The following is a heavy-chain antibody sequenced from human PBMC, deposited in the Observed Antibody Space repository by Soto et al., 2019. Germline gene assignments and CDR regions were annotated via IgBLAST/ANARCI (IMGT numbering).Heavy chain of an antibody. D-gene: IGHD5-18*01. V-gene: IGHV4-39*01. CDR1: GGSISSSSYY. CDR3: ARRSYGYYGLDY. J-gene: IGHJ4*02. Sequence: SETLSLTCTVSGGSISSSSYYWGWIRQPPGKGLEWIGNIYYSGSAYYNPSLKSRVTISVDTSKNQFSLKLSSVTAADTAVYYCARRSYGYYGLDYWGQGTLVTVSS. CDR2: IYYSGSA.